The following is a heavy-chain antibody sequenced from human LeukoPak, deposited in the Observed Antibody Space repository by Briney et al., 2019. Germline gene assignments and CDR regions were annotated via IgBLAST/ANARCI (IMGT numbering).Heavy chain of an antibody. CDR2: VHLDGRT. CDR1: GGSVSSTNW. Sequence: PSETLSLTCGVSGGSVSSTNWWTWIRQPPGKGLEWIGEVHLDGRTNFNPSLKSRLTMSVDLSENHVSLKLTSVTAADTAVYYCAREGGFYRPLDYSGQGTLVTASS. D-gene: IGHD6-25*01. J-gene: IGHJ4*02. V-gene: IGHV4-4*02. CDR3: AREGGFYRPLDY.